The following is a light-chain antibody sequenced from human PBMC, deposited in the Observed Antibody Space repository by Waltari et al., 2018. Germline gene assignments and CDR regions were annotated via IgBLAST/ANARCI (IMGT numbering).Light chain of an antibody. CDR2: KAS. CDR1: QSINSW. V-gene: IGKV1-5*03. Sequence: DIQMTQFPSTLSASVGDRLTITCRASQSINSWLAWYQQKPGKAPKLLIYKASSLESGVPSRCRGSGSGTEFTLTISSLQHDDFATYYCQQYNSYLTFGGGTK. CDR3: QQYNSYLT. J-gene: IGKJ4*01.